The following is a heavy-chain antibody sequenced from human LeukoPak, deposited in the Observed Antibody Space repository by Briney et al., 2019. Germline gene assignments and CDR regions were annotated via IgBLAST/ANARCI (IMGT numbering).Heavy chain of an antibody. J-gene: IGHJ5*02. V-gene: IGHV3-33*08. D-gene: IGHD2-15*01. CDR2: IWSDGSSK. CDR3: AREAVASWFDP. Sequence: LPCAASGFTFSNAWMSWVRQAPGKGLEWVAVIWSDGSSKYYADSVKGRFTISRDNSKNTLYLQMNSLRVEDTAVYYCAREAVASWFDPWGQGTPVTVSS. CDR1: GFTFSNAW.